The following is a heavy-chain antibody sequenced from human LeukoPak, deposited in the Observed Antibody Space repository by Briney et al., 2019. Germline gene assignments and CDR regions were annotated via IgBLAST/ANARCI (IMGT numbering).Heavy chain of an antibody. V-gene: IGHV1-2*02. CDR3: ARDYYDSSGYFYFDY. CDR2: INPNSGGT. J-gene: IGHJ4*02. D-gene: IGHD3-22*01. CDR1: GYTFTGYY. Sequence: ASVKVSCKASGYTFTGYYMHWVRQAPGQGLEWMGWINPNSGGTNYAQKFQGRVTMTRDTSISTAYMELSRLRSDDTAVYYCARDYYDSSGYFYFDYWGQGTLVTVSS.